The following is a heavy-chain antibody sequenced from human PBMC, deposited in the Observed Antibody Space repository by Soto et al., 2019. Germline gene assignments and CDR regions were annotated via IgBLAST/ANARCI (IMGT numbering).Heavy chain of an antibody. Sequence: GGSLRLSCAAPGFTFYNFAMSWVRQAPGKGLEWVSSISGSGVNTYYADSVKGRFTISRDNSNNTLYLQMNSLRAEDTAVYYCAGLITAAGTDYWGQGALVTVSS. CDR3: AGLITAAGTDY. J-gene: IGHJ4*02. V-gene: IGHV3-23*01. CDR1: GFTFYNFA. CDR2: ISGSGVNT. D-gene: IGHD6-13*01.